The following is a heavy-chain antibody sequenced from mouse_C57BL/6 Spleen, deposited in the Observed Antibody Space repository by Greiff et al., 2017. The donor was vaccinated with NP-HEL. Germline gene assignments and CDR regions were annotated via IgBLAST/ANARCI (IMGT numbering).Heavy chain of an antibody. CDR3: ARETTAYYFDY. CDR1: GYSITSGYY. D-gene: IGHD1-2*01. J-gene: IGHJ2*01. V-gene: IGHV3-6*01. Sequence: EVKLMESGPGLVKPSQSLSLTCSVTGYSITSGYYWNWLRQFPGNKLEWMGYISYDGSNYYNPSLKNRISITRDTSKNQFFLKLNSVTTEDTATYYCARETTAYYFDYWGQGTTLTVSS. CDR2: ISYDGSN.